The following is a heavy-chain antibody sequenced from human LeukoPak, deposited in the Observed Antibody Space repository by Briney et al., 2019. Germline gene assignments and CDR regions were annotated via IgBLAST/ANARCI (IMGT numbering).Heavy chain of an antibody. CDR3: ASPGDYVWGIYRFDSFYI. CDR1: GGSISSSSYY. Sequence: PSETLSLTCAVSGGSISSSSYYWGWIRQPPGKGLEWNGSIYYSGRTYYNPSLKSRATISENTSKKQFSLKQSSMTAADTADYYCASPGDYVWGIYRFDSFYIWGHGTMVTVSS. V-gene: IGHV4-39*01. J-gene: IGHJ3*02. CDR2: IYYSGRT. D-gene: IGHD3-16*02.